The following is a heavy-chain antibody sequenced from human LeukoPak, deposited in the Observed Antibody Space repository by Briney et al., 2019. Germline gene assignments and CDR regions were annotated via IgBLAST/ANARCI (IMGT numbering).Heavy chain of an antibody. V-gene: IGHV3-7*05. CDR3: ARHISFATSGCFDY. CDR1: GFTFSNYW. D-gene: IGHD1-1*01. J-gene: IGHJ4*02. CDR2: INPDGSEK. Sequence: GGSLRLSCTASGFTFSNYWMTWVRQAPGKGLEWVANINPDGSEKHYVDSVNGRLTISRDNAKNSLYLQMSSLRADDTAVYYCARHISFATSGCFDYWGQGTLVTVSS.